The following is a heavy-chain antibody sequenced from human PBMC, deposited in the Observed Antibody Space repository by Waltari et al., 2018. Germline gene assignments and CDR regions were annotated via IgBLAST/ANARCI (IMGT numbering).Heavy chain of an antibody. J-gene: IGHJ2*01. D-gene: IGHD3-10*01. V-gene: IGHV3-48*04. CDR3: AGIRRGFWFFDL. CDR1: GMTFTTYR. Sequence: EVQLVESGGGLVQPGGSLRLSCAASGMTFTTYRMNWGRQAPGKGLEWISYVSGDSGYIYYADSVRGRFTISRDNAQNSMYLQMNNLRADDTAVYYCAGIRRGFWFFDLWGRGTLVTVSS. CDR2: VSGDSGYI.